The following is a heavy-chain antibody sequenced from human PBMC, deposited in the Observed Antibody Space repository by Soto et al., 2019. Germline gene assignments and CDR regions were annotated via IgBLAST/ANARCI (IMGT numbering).Heavy chain of an antibody. CDR3: ARAYLGRLPRRADYYYAMNV. CDR1: GFSFRDYD. V-gene: IGHV3-13*05. D-gene: IGHD1-26*01. J-gene: IGHJ6*02. CDR2: LGAARDP. Sequence: EVQLVESGGGSVQPGESLRLSCAASGFSFRDYDMHWVRQRKGKGLEWVSALGAARDPYYVGSVKGRFSVSRDNAQSSLFLQVNNLRDDDKAVYFCARAYLGRLPRRADYYYAMNVWGRETTVTVSS.